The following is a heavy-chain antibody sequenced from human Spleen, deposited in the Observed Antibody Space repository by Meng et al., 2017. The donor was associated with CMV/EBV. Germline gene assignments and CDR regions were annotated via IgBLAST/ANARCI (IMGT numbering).Heavy chain of an antibody. D-gene: IGHD2-2*02. Sequence: KASGDTFSNYAINWVRQAPGQGLEWMGGIIPFFGTSNYAQKFQGRVTITTDESTSAVYLEVSSLRSEDTAVYYCARDLWCTSTNCYNDWGQGTLVTVSS. CDR2: IIPFFGTS. CDR1: GDTFSNYA. J-gene: IGHJ4*02. CDR3: ARDLWCTSTNCYND. V-gene: IGHV1-69*05.